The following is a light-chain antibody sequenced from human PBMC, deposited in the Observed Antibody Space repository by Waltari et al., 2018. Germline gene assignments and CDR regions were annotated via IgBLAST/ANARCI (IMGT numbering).Light chain of an antibody. CDR2: VNSDGSH. CDR3: ETGGHGTWV. Sequence: QLVLTQSPSASASLGASVKLTCTLSSGHSSNIIAWLQQRPERGPRYLMKVNSDGSHSKGDDSPDRFSGSSSGAARYLTISSLQSEDEADYYCETGGHGTWVFGGGTKLTVL. CDR1: SGHSSNI. J-gene: IGLJ3*02. V-gene: IGLV4-69*01.